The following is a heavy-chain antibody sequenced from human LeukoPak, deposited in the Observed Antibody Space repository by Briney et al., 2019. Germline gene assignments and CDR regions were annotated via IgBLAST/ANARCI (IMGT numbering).Heavy chain of an antibody. CDR1: GGSISSGGYY. V-gene: IGHV4-31*03. CDR3: ARDSSGWFHFDY. J-gene: IGHJ4*02. Sequence: SETLSLTCTVSGGSISSGGYYWSWIRQHPGKGLEWIGYIYYSGSTYYNPSLKSRVTISVDTSKNQFSLKLSSVTAADTAVYYCARDSSGWFHFDYWGQGILVTVSS. CDR2: IYYSGST. D-gene: IGHD6-19*01.